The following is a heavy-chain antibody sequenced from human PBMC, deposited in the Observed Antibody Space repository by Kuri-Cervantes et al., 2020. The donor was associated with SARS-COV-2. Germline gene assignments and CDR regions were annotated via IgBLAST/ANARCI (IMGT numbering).Heavy chain of an antibody. D-gene: IGHD4-17*01. J-gene: IGHJ2*01. CDR3: AIHITGGQYGYFDI. Sequence: GEFLKISCKGSGYSFSSYWIAWVRQMPGKGLECMGIIYPGDSDTRYSPSFQGQVTISADKSISTAYLQWSSLKASDTAMYYCAIHITGGQYGYFDIWGRGTLVTVSS. CDR1: GYSFSSYW. CDR2: IYPGDSDT. V-gene: IGHV5-51*01.